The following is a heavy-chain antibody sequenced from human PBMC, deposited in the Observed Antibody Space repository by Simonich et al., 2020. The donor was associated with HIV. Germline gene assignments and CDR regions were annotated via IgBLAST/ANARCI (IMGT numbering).Heavy chain of an antibody. CDR2: INHSGTA. CDR1: GGSFSGYY. CDR3: ARVIFVTSAGFDY. Sequence: QVRLQQWGAGLLKPSKTLSLTCAVYGGSFSGYYWSWIRQPPGKGLEWIGEINHSGTANYTPSLKRRVTISRDTSKNQFSLKLSSVTAADTAIYYCARVIFVTSAGFDYWGQGTLVTVSS. V-gene: IGHV4-34*01. D-gene: IGHD3-3*02. J-gene: IGHJ4*02.